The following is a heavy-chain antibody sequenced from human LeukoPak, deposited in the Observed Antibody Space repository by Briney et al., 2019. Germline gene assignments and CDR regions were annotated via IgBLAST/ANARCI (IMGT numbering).Heavy chain of an antibody. CDR3: ARDSYDFLTGRYSGSGGDY. V-gene: IGHV1-18*01. J-gene: IGHJ4*02. CDR1: GYIFSSYG. CDR2: ISAYNGDT. D-gene: IGHD3-9*01. Sequence: ASVKVSCKTSGYIFSSYGINWVRQAPGQGLEWVGWISAYNGDTKYAQKLQGRVTMTTDTSTRTAYMELRTLRSDDTAVYYCARDSYDFLTGRYSGSGGDYWGQGTLVTVSS.